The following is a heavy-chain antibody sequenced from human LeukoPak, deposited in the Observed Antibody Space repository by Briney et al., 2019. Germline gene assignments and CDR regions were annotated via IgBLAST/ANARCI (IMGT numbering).Heavy chain of an antibody. J-gene: IGHJ4*02. V-gene: IGHV4-28*03. CDR2: IYYSGST. D-gene: IGHD6-19*01. CDR3: ARGVGYSSGWYFFDY. Sequence: SETLSLTCAVSGYSISSNNWWGWIRQPPGEGLEWIGYIYYSGSTYYNPSLKSRVTMSVDTSKNQFSLKLSSVTAVDTAVYYRARGVGYSSGWYFFDYWGQGTLVTVSS. CDR1: GYSISSNNW.